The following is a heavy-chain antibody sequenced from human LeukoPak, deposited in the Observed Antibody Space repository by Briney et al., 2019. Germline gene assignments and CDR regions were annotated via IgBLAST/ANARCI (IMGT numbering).Heavy chain of an antibody. J-gene: IGHJ5*02. Sequence: SETLSLTCTVSGASVSSASYWTWIRQPPGKGVEWIAHIYDGVNTNYNPSLKSRVTISVDTSKNQFSLRLNSVTAVDTAVYYCARSRAFNSGAFDPWGQGSLVTVSS. CDR3: ARSRAFNSGAFDP. CDR1: GASVSSASY. D-gene: IGHD1-26*01. V-gene: IGHV4-61*01. CDR2: IYDGVNT.